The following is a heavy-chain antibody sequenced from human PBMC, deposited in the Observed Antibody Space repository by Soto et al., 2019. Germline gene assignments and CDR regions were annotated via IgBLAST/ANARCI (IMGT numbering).Heavy chain of an antibody. D-gene: IGHD1-1*01. CDR1: GFTFRSHW. Sequence: EVQLVETGGGLVQPGVSLRLSCAASGFTFRSHWMRWVRQAPGKGLEWVANIRQDGNEEQYLDSVKGRFTLARDNVKNSLYLQMNGLRVEDTAVYYCAKAEGYSFDIRCQGTMVTVSS. CDR2: IRQDGNEE. J-gene: IGHJ3*02. V-gene: IGHV3-7*01. CDR3: AKAEGYSFDI.